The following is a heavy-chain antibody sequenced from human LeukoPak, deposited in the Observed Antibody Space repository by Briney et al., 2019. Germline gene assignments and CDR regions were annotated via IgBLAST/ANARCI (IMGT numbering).Heavy chain of an antibody. CDR2: ISWNSGSI. Sequence: GGSLRLSCAASGFTFDDYAMHWVRQAPGKGLEWVSGISWNSGSIGYADSVKGRFTVSRDNAKNSLYLQMNSLRAEDTAVYYCARGGRAQAAPYVYWGQGTLVTVSS. D-gene: IGHD6-13*01. CDR3: ARGGRAQAAPYVY. J-gene: IGHJ4*02. CDR1: GFTFDDYA. V-gene: IGHV3-9*01.